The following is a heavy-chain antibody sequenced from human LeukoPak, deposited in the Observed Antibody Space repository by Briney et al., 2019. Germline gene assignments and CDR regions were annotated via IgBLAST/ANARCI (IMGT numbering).Heavy chain of an antibody. V-gene: IGHV3-72*01. CDR3: ARVYDRSGYWDS. Sequence: QPGGSLRLSCAASGFMFSDHYMDWVRQAPGKGLEWVGRTRNKANSYTTEYAASVKGRFTISRDDAKNSLYLQMNSLKTEDTAVYYCARVYDRSGYWDSWGQGTLVTVSS. J-gene: IGHJ4*02. CDR2: TRNKANSYTT. D-gene: IGHD3-22*01. CDR1: GFMFSDHY.